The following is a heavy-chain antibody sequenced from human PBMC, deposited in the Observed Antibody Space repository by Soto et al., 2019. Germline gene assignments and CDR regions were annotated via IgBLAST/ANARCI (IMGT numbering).Heavy chain of an antibody. CDR1: GFSFTTYV. Sequence: HPGGSLRLSCAASGFSFTTYVMHWVRQAPGKGLEWVAVISHDGSYKYYGDAVKGRFTISRDPSKNGVYLEMNSLRPEDTAVYYCAKGLLAIVGTTLPRDAFNIWGQGTMVTVSS. CDR3: AKGLLAIVGTTLPRDAFNI. D-gene: IGHD1-26*01. V-gene: IGHV3-30*18. J-gene: IGHJ3*02. CDR2: ISHDGSYK.